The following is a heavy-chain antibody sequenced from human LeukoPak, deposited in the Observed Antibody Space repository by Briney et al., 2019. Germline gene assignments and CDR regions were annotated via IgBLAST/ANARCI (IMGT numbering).Heavy chain of an antibody. CDR2: INPNSGGT. D-gene: IGHD3-22*01. CDR3: ARDSSGSPDAFDI. Sequence: ASVKVSCKASGYTFTGYYMHWVRQAPGQGLEWMGWINPNSGGTNYAQKLQGRVTMTTDTSTSTAYMELRSLRSDDTAVYYCARDSSGSPDAFDIWGQGTMVTVSS. J-gene: IGHJ3*02. CDR1: GYTFTGYY. V-gene: IGHV1-2*02.